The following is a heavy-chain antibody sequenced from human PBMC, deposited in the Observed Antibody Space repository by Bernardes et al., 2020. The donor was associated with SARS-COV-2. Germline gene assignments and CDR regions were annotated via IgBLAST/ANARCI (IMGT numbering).Heavy chain of an antibody. J-gene: IGHJ4*02. Sequence: GGSLRLSCAAAGFIFSDYAMRWVRPAPGEGLEWVSTISYSGATTYYADSVKGRFTVSRDNSKNTLYLQMNSLISEDTAVYYCAKSPSRGSYYLSDYWGQGTLVTVSS. CDR2: ISYSGATT. CDR1: GFIFSDYA. D-gene: IGHD3-22*01. CDR3: AKSPSRGSYYLSDY. V-gene: IGHV3-23*01.